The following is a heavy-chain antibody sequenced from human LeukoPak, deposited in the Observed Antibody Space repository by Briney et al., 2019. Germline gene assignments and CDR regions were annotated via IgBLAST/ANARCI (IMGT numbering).Heavy chain of an antibody. CDR2: IYYSGST. V-gene: IGHV4-30-4*01. Sequence: SSETLSPTCTVSGGSISSGDYYWSWIRQPPGKGLEWIGYIYYSGSTYYNPSLKSRVTISVDTSKNQFSLKLSSVTAADTAVYYCARARYYYDSSGYPLDYWGQGTLVTVSS. J-gene: IGHJ4*02. CDR1: GGSISSGDYY. D-gene: IGHD3-22*01. CDR3: ARARYYYDSSGYPLDY.